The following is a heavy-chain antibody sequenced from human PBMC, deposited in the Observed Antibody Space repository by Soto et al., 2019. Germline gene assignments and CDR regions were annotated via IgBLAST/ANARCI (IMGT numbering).Heavy chain of an antibody. V-gene: IGHV3-11*01. CDR1: GFTFSDFF. D-gene: IGHD2-15*01. J-gene: IGHJ4*02. CDR3: AREGSGEDCSGVNCYFLDS. CDR2: ISGSGSTI. Sequence: GGSLRLSCAASGFTFSDFFMSWVRQAPGKGLEWIAYISGSGSTIRYADSVKGRITISRDNAKNSVSLQMNSLRAEDTAVYYCAREGSGEDCSGVNCYFLDSWGLEPLAPASS.